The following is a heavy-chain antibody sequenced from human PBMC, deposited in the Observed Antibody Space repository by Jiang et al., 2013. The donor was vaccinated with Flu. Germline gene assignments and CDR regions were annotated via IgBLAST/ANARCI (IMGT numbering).Heavy chain of an antibody. Sequence: GLVKPSETLSLTCTVSGGSISSSSYYWGWIRQPPGKGLEWIGSIYYSGSTYYNPSLKSRVTISVDTSKNQFSLKLSSVTAADTAVYYCARSYDYGEPWFDYWGQGTLVTVSS. V-gene: IGHV4-39*07. CDR2: IYYSGST. D-gene: IGHD4-17*01. J-gene: IGHJ4*02. CDR1: GGSISSSSYY. CDR3: ARSYDYGEPWFDY.